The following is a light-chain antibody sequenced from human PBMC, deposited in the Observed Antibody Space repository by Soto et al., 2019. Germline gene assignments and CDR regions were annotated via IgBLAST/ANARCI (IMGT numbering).Light chain of an antibody. CDR2: GAS. Sequence: EIVLTQSPGTLSLSPGERASLSCRASQSFSNNYLAWYQQKPGQAPRLLIYGASNRATGIPDRFSGSGSGTDFTLTISRLAPEDFALYYCQQYCSSGTFGRGTQVDIX. CDR3: QQYCSSGT. J-gene: IGKJ4*02. V-gene: IGKV3-20*01. CDR1: QSFSNNY.